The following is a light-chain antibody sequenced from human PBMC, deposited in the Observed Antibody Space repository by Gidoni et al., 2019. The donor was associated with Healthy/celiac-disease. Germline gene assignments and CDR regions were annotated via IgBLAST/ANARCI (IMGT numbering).Light chain of an antibody. CDR2: AAS. V-gene: IGKV1-9*01. J-gene: IGKJ4*01. CDR1: QGISSY. Sequence: DIQLTQSPSFLSASVGDRVTITCRASQGISSYLAWYQQKPGKAPKLLIYAASTLQSGVPSRFSGSGSGTEFTLTISSLQPEDFATYYCQQLNSYPRTFXGGTKVEIK. CDR3: QQLNSYPRT.